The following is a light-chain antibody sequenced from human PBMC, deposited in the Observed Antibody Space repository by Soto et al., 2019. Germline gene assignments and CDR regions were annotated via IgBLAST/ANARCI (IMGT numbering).Light chain of an antibody. Sequence: QSVLTQPPSASGSPGQSVTISCTGTSSDIGAYNFVSWFQQHPGKAPKLLIYEVTQRPSGVPDRFSGSKSGNTASLTVSGLQPDDEDYYYCGSYTGVNTYVFGPATKVTVL. CDR1: SSDIGAYNF. V-gene: IGLV2-8*01. J-gene: IGLJ1*01. CDR3: GSYTGVNTYV. CDR2: EVT.